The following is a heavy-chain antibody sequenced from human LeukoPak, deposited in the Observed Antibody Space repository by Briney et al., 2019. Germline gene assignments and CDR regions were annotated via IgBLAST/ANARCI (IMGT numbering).Heavy chain of an antibody. CDR1: GYSFSTYW. J-gene: IGHJ5*02. Sequence: GGSLKISCKGSGYSFSTYWIGWVRQMPGKGLEWMGIIYPSNSDTRYSPSFQGQVTISVDKSITTAYPQWSSLKASDTAMYYCARHSIDGDWFDTWGQGTLVTVSS. D-gene: IGHD3-9*01. CDR2: IYPSNSDT. CDR3: ARHSIDGDWFDT. V-gene: IGHV5-51*01.